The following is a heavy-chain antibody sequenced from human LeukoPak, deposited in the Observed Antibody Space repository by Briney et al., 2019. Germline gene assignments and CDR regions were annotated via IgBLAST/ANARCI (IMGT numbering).Heavy chain of an antibody. Sequence: GGSLRLSCVASGFTSSSYWMQWVRQDPRKGLVWVSRINGDGRNIDYADSVRGRFTISRDNAKNTLYLQMNTLRVEDTAVYYCTRDLMDYDLSTGLHHYYMDVWGQGTTVTVSS. CDR2: INGDGRNI. J-gene: IGHJ6*02. V-gene: IGHV3-74*01. CDR1: GFTSSSYW. D-gene: IGHD3-9*01. CDR3: TRDLMDYDLSTGLHHYYMDV.